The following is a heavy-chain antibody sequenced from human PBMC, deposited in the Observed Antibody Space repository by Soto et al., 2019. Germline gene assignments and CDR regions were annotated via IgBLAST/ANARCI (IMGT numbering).Heavy chain of an antibody. D-gene: IGHD6-13*01. CDR1: GGSISSGGYY. V-gene: IGHV4-31*03. CDR2: IYYSGST. CDR3: ARSTRYSSSGGGEDY. Sequence: SETLSLTCTVSGGSISSGGYYWSWIRQHPGKGLEWIGYIYYSGSTYYNPSLKSRVTISVDTSKNQFSLKLSSVTAADTAVYYCARSTRYSSSGGGEDYWGQGTLVTVSS. J-gene: IGHJ4*02.